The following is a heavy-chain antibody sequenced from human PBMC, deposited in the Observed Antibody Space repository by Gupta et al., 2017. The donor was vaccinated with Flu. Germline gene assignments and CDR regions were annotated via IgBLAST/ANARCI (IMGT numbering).Heavy chain of an antibody. J-gene: IGHJ4*02. Sequence: GKPSQTLSLTCTVSGGPISSGGLYWSWIRQHPGQGLEWIGYIFNRGNTYYTPSLKSRLTISADTAKKQFSLRLGSVTAADTAMYYCARGRDVNTYGGDLYWGQGTLVTVSS. CDR1: GGPISSGGLY. V-gene: IGHV4-31*03. CDR3: ARGRDVNTYGGDLY. D-gene: IGHD3-10*01. CDR2: IFNRGNT.